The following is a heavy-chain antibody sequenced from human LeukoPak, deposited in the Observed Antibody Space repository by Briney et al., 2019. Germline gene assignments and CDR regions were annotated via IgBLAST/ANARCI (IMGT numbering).Heavy chain of an antibody. Sequence: SQTLSLTCTVSGGSISSDNYYWSWIRQPPGKGLEWIGYIYHSGSTYYNPSLKSRVTISVDRSKNQFSLKLSSVTAADTAVYYCARLVLGYWYFDLWGRGTLVTVSS. J-gene: IGHJ2*01. CDR2: IYHSGST. V-gene: IGHV4-30-2*01. D-gene: IGHD5/OR15-5a*01. CDR1: GGSISSDNYY. CDR3: ARLVLGYWYFDL.